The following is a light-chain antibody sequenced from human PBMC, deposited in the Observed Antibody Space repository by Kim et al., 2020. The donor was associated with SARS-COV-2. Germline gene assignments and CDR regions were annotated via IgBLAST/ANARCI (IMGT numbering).Light chain of an antibody. J-gene: IGKJ1*01. CDR3: QKCDSAPWT. Sequence: GDRVTITRRASQDISNYLAWFQLKPGKAPKLLIYAASALQPGVPSRFSGSGSGTDFTLTVTSLQPEDVATYYCQKCDSAPWTFGQGTKVDIK. V-gene: IGKV1-27*01. CDR2: AAS. CDR1: QDISNY.